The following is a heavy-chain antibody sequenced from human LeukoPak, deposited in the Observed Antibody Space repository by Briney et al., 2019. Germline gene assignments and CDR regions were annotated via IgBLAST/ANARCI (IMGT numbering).Heavy chain of an antibody. Sequence: PSETLSLTCTVSGGMNMSDYWCSLRQSRGRGREGIGFISHSGSSGYNPSRQSRASISGDTSGNQFSLRLSSVTAADTAVYYCVSVSSLTDIDYWGQGTLV. CDR1: GGMNMSDY. D-gene: IGHD2-8*01. V-gene: IGHV4-59*01. J-gene: IGHJ4*02. CDR3: VSVSSLTDIDY. CDR2: ISHSGSS.